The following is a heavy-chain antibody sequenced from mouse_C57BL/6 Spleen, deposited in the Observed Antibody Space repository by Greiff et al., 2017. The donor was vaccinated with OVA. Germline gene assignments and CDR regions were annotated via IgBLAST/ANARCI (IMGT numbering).Heavy chain of an antibody. CDR1: GFTFSSYA. V-gene: IGHV5-4*01. CDR2: ISDGGSYT. CDR3: ARDVEITTGYYAMDY. J-gene: IGHJ4*01. D-gene: IGHD2-4*01. Sequence: DVKLVESGAGLVKPGASLKLSCAASGFTFSSYAMSWVRQSPEQRLEWVGTISDGGSYTYYPDKFKGQFTIPGDNAKNTLYLQISHLKSEDTAMYYCARDVEITTGYYAMDYWGQGTSVTVSS.